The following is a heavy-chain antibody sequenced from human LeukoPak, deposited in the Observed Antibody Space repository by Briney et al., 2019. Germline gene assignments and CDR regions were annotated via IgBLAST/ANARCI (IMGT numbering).Heavy chain of an antibody. J-gene: IGHJ5*02. V-gene: IGHV1-18*01. CDR2: ISAYNGNT. CDR3: ARAPLIVGAADNWSTP. D-gene: IGHD1-26*01. CDR1: GYTFTSYG. Sequence: ASVKVSCKASGYTFTSYGISWVRQAPGQGLEWMGWISAYNGNTNYAQKLQGRVTMTTDTSTSTAYMELRSLRSDDTAVYYCARAPLIVGAADNWSTPGAREPWSPSPQ.